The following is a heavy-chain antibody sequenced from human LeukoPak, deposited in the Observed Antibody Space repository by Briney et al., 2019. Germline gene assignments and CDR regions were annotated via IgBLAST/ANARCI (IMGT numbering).Heavy chain of an antibody. CDR2: ISGSGDLT. J-gene: IGHJ5*02. Sequence: GGSLRLSCAASGFTFNTYAMSWVRQAPGKGLEWVSVISGSGDLTFYADSVRGRVTISRDNSRSTLYLQMNSLRAEDTAMYYCARDGWFGDYNWFDPWGQGTLVTVSS. CDR3: ARDGWFGDYNWFDP. CDR1: GFTFNTYA. V-gene: IGHV3-23*01. D-gene: IGHD3-10*01.